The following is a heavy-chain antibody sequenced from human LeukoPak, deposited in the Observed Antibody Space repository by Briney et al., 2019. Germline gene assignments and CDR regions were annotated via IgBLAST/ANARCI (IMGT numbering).Heavy chain of an antibody. CDR2: IYYSGST. J-gene: IGHJ4*02. CDR1: GGSISSYY. CDR3: ARIETDYDSSGYYHYYFDY. V-gene: IGHV4-59*01. Sequence: SETLSLTCTVSGGSISSYYWSWIRQPPGKGLEWIGYIYYSGSTNYNPSIKSRVTISVDTSKNQFSLKLSSVTAADTAVYYCARIETDYDSSGYYHYYFDYWGQGTLVTVSS. D-gene: IGHD3-22*01.